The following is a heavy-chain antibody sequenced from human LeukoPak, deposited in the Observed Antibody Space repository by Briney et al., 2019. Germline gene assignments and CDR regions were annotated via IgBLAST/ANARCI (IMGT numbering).Heavy chain of an antibody. Sequence: ASVKVSCKASGYTFTSYGISWVRQAPGQELEWLGWISAYNVDTNYAQKLQGRVTMTTDTSTSTAYMELRSLRSDDTAVYYCARVRPTQCDYFDYWGQGTLVTVSS. CDR2: ISAYNVDT. CDR3: ARVRPTQCDYFDY. CDR1: GYTFTSYG. D-gene: IGHD5-24*01. V-gene: IGHV1-18*04. J-gene: IGHJ4*02.